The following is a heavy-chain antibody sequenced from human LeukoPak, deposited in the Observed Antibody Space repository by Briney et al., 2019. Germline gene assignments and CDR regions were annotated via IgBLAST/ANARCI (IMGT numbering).Heavy chain of an antibody. D-gene: IGHD5-18*01. CDR3: ANIAGYSYGFGYYFDY. V-gene: IGHV3-23*01. CDR2: ISGSGGST. Sequence: GASLRLSCAASGCTFSSYAVSWVRQAPGKGLEWVSAISGSGGSTYYADSVKGRFTISRDNSKNTLYLQMNSLRAEDTAVYYCANIAGYSYGFGYYFDYWGQGTLVTVSS. J-gene: IGHJ4*02. CDR1: GCTFSSYA.